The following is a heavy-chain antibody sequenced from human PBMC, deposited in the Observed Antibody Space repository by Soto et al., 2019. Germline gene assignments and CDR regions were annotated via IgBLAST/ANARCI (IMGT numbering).Heavy chain of an antibody. CDR2: VYHSGST. V-gene: IGHV4-4*02. CDR3: ARRDGTDGSVDF. J-gene: IGHJ4*02. D-gene: IGHD6-13*01. CDR1: GGSISGINW. Sequence: QVQLQESGPGLVKPSGTLSLTCAVSGGSISGINWWSWVRQPPGKGLEWIGEVYHSGSTNYNPSLKSRVTISVDKSRNQFSVNLTSVTAADRAVYYCARRDGTDGSVDFWGQGTLVTVSS.